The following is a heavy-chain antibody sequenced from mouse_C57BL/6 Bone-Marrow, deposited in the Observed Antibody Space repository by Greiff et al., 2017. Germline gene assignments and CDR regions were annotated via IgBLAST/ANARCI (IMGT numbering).Heavy chain of an antibody. CDR3: TSRGLYDGYYFDV. CDR1: GYTFTSYW. Sequence: VQLQQSGTVLARPGASVKMSCKTSGYTFTSYWMHWVKQRPGQGLEWIGAIYPGNSDTSYNQKFKGKAKLTAVTSASTAYMELSSLTNEDSAVYYCTSRGLYDGYYFDVWGTGTTVTVSS. CDR2: IYPGNSDT. J-gene: IGHJ1*03. V-gene: IGHV1-5*01. D-gene: IGHD2-3*01.